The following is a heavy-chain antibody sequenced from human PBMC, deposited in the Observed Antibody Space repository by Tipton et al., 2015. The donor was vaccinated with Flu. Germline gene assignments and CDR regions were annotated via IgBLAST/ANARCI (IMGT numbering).Heavy chain of an antibody. CDR3: ARGIASAAST. J-gene: IGHJ3*01. CDR1: GFTFSDYW. V-gene: IGHV3-7*03. Sequence: SLRLSCAASGFTFSDYWMTWVRQAPGKGLEWVANINQDGSEEYYVDSVKGRFTTSRDNAKNSLYLQMSSLRAEDMAVYYCARGIASAASTWGQGTMVTVSS. D-gene: IGHD2-2*01. CDR2: INQDGSEE.